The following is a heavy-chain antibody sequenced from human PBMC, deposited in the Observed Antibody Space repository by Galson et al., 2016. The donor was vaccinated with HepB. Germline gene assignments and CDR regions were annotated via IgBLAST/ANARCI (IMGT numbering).Heavy chain of an antibody. Sequence: SGAEVKKPGESLKISCKASGYNFSSDWIGWVRQMSGKGLEWVGIIYPGDSYTTYSPSFQGQVTISADKSISTAYLQWRSLKASNTAVYYCARRQVMVGSRDWFDPWGQGTLVTVSS. CDR1: GYNFSSDW. D-gene: IGHD1-26*01. CDR2: IYPGDSYT. V-gene: IGHV5-51*01. CDR3: ARRQVMVGSRDWFDP. J-gene: IGHJ5*02.